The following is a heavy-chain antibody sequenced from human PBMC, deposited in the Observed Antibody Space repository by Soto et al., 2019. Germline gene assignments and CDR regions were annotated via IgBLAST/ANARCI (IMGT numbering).Heavy chain of an antibody. D-gene: IGHD5-18*01. Sequence: GGTLRLSCAASGFTFSDYYMSWIRQAPGKGLEWVSYISSSGSTIYYADSVKGRFTISRDNAKNSLYLQMNSLRAEDTAVYYCARYRGYSYGYDAFDIWGQGTMVTVSS. CDR3: ARYRGYSYGYDAFDI. V-gene: IGHV3-11*01. CDR1: GFTFSDYY. CDR2: ISSSGSTI. J-gene: IGHJ3*02.